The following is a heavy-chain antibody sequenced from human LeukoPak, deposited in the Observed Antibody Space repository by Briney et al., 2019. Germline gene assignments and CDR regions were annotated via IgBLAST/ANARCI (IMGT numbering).Heavy chain of an antibody. D-gene: IGHD5-12*01. CDR2: IIPIFGTA. CDR1: GGTFSSYA. CDR3: ARESYIVATITGFDY. J-gene: IGHJ4*02. V-gene: IGHV1-69*05. Sequence: SVKVSCKASGGTFSSYAISWVPQAPGQGLEWMGRIIPIFGTANYAQKFQGRVTITTDESTSTAYMELSSLRSEDTAVYYCARESYIVATITGFDYWGQGTLVTVSS.